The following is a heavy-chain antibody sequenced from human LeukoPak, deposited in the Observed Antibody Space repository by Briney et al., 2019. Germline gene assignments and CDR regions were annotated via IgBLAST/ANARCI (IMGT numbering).Heavy chain of an antibody. Sequence: GGSLRLSCAASGFTFSSYAMHWVRQAPGKGLEWVAVISYDGSNKYYADSVKGRFTISRDNSKNTLYLQMSSLRAEDTAVYYCARDLFDRYSGYNYWGQGTLVTVSS. CDR1: GFTFSSYA. V-gene: IGHV3-30*04. D-gene: IGHD5-12*01. CDR3: ARDLFDRYSGYNY. J-gene: IGHJ4*02. CDR2: ISYDGSNK.